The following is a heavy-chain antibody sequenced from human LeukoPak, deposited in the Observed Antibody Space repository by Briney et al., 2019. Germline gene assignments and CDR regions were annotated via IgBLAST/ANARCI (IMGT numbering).Heavy chain of an antibody. CDR3: ARVKRGYSYGFGYYMDV. CDR2: IYSGGST. J-gene: IGHJ6*03. V-gene: IGHV3-66*01. D-gene: IGHD5-18*01. Sequence: GGSLRLSCAASEFSVGSNYMTWVRQAPGKGLEWVSLIYSGGSTYYADSVKGRFTISRDNSKNTLYLQMNSLRAEDTAVYYCARVKRGYSYGFGYYMDVWGKGTTVTISS. CDR1: EFSVGSNY.